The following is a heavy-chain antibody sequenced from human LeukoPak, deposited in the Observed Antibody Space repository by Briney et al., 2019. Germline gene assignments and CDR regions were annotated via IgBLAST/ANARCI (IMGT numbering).Heavy chain of an antibody. CDR3: ARGPTDYFDY. CDR2: ISSSSSYI. Sequence: GGSLRLSCAASGFTFSSYAVTWVRQAPGKGLEWVSCISSSSSYIYYAHSVKGRFTISRDNAKNSLYLQMNSLRAEDTSVYYCARGPTDYFDYWGQGTLVTVSS. V-gene: IGHV3-21*01. D-gene: IGHD4-17*01. J-gene: IGHJ4*02. CDR1: GFTFSSYA.